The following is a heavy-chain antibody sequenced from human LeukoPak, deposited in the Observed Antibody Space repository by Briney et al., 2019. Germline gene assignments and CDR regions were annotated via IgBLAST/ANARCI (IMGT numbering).Heavy chain of an antibody. Sequence: GGSLRLSCAASGFTFTTYGMIWVRQAPGKGLEWVLGISGSGSNTYYADSAKGRFTSSRDYSKRTVYLQMNSLRAEDTAVYYCARDQVEQQLDYYYYYGMDVWGQGTTVTVSS. CDR1: GFTFTTYG. V-gene: IGHV3-23*01. J-gene: IGHJ6*02. CDR3: ARDQVEQQLDYYYYYGMDV. CDR2: ISGSGSNT. D-gene: IGHD6-13*01.